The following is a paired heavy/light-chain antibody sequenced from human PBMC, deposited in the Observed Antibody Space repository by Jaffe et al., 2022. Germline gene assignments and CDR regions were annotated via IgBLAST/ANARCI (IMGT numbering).Heavy chain of an antibody. CDR1: GGSFSGYY. V-gene: IGHV4-34*01. Sequence: QVQLQQWGAGLLKPSETLSLTCAVYGGSFSGYYWSWIRQPPGKGLEWIGEINHSGSTNYNPSLKSRVTISVDTSKNQFSLKLSSVTAADTAVYYCARVKRLYCSSTSCYGWYYFDYWGQGTLVTVSS. CDR2: INHSGST. D-gene: IGHD2-2*01. J-gene: IGHJ4*02. CDR3: ARVKRLYCSSTSCYGWYYFDY.
Light chain of an antibody. CDR2: GKN. Sequence: SSELTQDPAVSVALGQTVRITCQGDSLRSYYASWYQQKPGQAPVLVIYGKNNRPSGIPDRFSGSSSGNTASLTITGAQAEDEADYYCNSRDSSGNHHYVFGTGTKVTVL. CDR1: SLRSYY. CDR3: NSRDSSGNHHYV. J-gene: IGLJ1*01. V-gene: IGLV3-19*01.